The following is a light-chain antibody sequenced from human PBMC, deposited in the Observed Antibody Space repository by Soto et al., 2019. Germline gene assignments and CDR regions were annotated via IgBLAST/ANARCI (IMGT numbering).Light chain of an antibody. CDR3: QSLGTGIQV. Sequence: QSVLTQSPSASASLGASVKLTCTLSSGYSTYAIAWHQQQSEKGPRFLMKINYDGTHSKGDGFFDRFSGSSSGAERHLTISSLQSEDDADYSCQSLGTGIQVFGGGTKLTVL. CDR1: SGYSTYA. V-gene: IGLV4-69*01. CDR2: INYDGTH. J-gene: IGLJ3*02.